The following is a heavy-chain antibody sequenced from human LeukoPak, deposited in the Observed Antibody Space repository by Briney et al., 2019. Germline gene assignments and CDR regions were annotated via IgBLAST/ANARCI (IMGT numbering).Heavy chain of an antibody. CDR3: ARVTGYMTEDYFDY. V-gene: IGHV4-59*01. J-gene: IGHJ4*02. CDR1: GGSINSYY. Sequence: PSETLSLTCTVSGGSINSYYWSWLRRPPGKGLEWIGYIYYSGSTNYNPSLKRRATISVDMSKNQFSLRLSSVPAADTAVYYCARVTGYMTEDYFDYWGQGTLITVSS. D-gene: IGHD6-13*01. CDR2: IYYSGST.